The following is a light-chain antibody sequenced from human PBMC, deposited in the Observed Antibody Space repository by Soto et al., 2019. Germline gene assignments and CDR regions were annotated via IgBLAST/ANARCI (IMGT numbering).Light chain of an antibody. CDR1: QSINSW. Sequence: DIQMAQSTSTLSPSVGDRITITCRASQSINSWLAWYQQKPGKAPKLLIYDTSRLQTGVPSRFSGTGSGTDFTFTISSLQPEDIATYYCQQYDKFGQGTRLEIK. CDR3: QQYDK. CDR2: DTS. V-gene: IGKV1-5*01. J-gene: IGKJ5*01.